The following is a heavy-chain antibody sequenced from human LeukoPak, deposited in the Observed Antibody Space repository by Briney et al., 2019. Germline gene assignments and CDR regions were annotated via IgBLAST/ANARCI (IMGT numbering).Heavy chain of an antibody. CDR2: INPNSGGT. J-gene: IGHJ6*03. CDR3: AREGSSGCTYYYYMDV. V-gene: IGHV1-2*02. CDR1: GYTFTGYY. Sequence: ASVKVSCKASGYTFTGYYMHWVRQAPGQGLEWMGWINPNSGGTNYAQKFQGRVTMTRDTSISTAYMELSRLRSDDTAVYYCAREGSSGCTYYYYMDVWGKGTTVTVSS. D-gene: IGHD3-22*01.